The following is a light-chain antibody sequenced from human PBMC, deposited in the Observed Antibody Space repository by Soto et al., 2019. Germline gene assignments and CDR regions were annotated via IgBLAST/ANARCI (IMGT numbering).Light chain of an antibody. J-gene: IGLJ2*01. CDR3: GTWDSGLTVVL. V-gene: IGLV1-51*01. CDR1: SSNIGKNS. Sequence: QPVLTQPPSMSAAPGQKVTISCSGSSSNIGKNSVSWYQQLPGTAPKLLIYDNNKRPSGIPARFSGSKSGTSATLGITGLQTGDEADYYCGTWDSGLTVVLFGGGTKLTGL. CDR2: DNN.